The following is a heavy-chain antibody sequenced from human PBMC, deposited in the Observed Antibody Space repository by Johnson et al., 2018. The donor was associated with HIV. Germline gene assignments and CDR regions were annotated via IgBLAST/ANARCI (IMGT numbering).Heavy chain of an antibody. Sequence: VYLVESGGGLVQPGGSLRLSCAASGFTFSSYWMHWVRQAPGKGLVWVSRINSDGSSTSYADSVKGRFTISRDNAKNTLYLQMNSLRAEDTAVYYCAKDQHIVVVTADDAFDIWGQGTMVTVSS. J-gene: IGHJ3*02. CDR2: INSDGSST. CDR1: GFTFSSYW. CDR3: AKDQHIVVVTADDAFDI. D-gene: IGHD2-21*02. V-gene: IGHV3-74*01.